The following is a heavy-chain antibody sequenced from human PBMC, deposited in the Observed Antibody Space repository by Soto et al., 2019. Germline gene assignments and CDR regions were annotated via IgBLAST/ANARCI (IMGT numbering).Heavy chain of an antibody. J-gene: IGHJ5*02. V-gene: IGHV4-4*02. CDR1: SGSISSSNW. Sequence: SETLSLTCAVSSGSISSSNWWSWVRQPSGKGLEWIGEIYHSGSTNHNPSLKSRVTISVDKSKNQFSLKLSSVTAADTAVYYCARVTSSTLRNWFDPWGQGTLVTVSS. CDR2: IYHSGST. CDR3: ARVTSSTLRNWFDP. D-gene: IGHD5-12*01.